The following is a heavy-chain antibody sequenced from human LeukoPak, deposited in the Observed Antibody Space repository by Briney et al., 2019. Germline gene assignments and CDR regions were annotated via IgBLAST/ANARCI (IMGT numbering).Heavy chain of an antibody. CDR2: IYYSGTT. Sequence: SETLSLTCIVSGDSISPYYWTWIRQPPGKRLEWIGYIYYSGTTNYNPSLKSRVTFSVDTSKNQFSLKLSSVTAADTALYYCTKAGGHEHFDYWGQGTLVTVSS. CDR3: TKAGGHEHFDY. J-gene: IGHJ4*02. CDR1: GDSISPYY. V-gene: IGHV4-59*01.